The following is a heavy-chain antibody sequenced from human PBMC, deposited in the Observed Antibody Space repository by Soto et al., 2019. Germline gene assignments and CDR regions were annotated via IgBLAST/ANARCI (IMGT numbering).Heavy chain of an antibody. CDR2: ISYDGSNK. J-gene: IGHJ4*02. V-gene: IGHV3-30-3*01. CDR3: ARETYSSGWTPTFDY. CDR1: GFTFSSYA. Sequence: QVQLVESGGGVVQPGRSLRLSCAASGFTFSSYAMHWVRQAPGKGLEWVAVISYDGSNKYYEDSVKGRFTISRDNSKNTLYLQMNSLRAEDTAVYYCARETYSSGWTPTFDYWGQGTLVTVSS. D-gene: IGHD6-19*01.